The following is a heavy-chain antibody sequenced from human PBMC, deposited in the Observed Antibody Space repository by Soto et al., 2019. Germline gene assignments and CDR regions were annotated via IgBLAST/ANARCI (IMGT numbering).Heavy chain of an antibody. CDR1: GFTFSSYA. J-gene: IGHJ4*02. CDR2: ISYDGSNK. D-gene: IGHD2-2*01. Sequence: PGGSLRLSCAASGFTFSSYAMHWVRQAPGKGLEWVAVISYDGSNKYYADSVKGRFTISRDNSKNTLYLQMNSLRAEDTAVYYCARDARAWSAAMWPTYFDYWGQGTLVTVSS. CDR3: ARDARAWSAAMWPTYFDY. V-gene: IGHV3-30-3*01.